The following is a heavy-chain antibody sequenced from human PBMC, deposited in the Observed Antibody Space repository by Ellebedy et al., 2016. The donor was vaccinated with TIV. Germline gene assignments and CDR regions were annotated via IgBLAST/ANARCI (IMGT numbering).Heavy chain of an antibody. CDR3: AKGITAAVVEGSLFDP. V-gene: IGHV3-74*01. D-gene: IGHD6-13*01. CDR1: GFTFSNYW. CDR2: INTDGSST. Sequence: GGSLRLSXAASGFTFSNYWMHWVRQAPGKGLVWVSRINTDGSSTTYADSVKGRFTISRDNSKNTLYLQMNSLRVEDTAVYYCAKGITAAVVEGSLFDPWGQGTLVTVSS. J-gene: IGHJ5*02.